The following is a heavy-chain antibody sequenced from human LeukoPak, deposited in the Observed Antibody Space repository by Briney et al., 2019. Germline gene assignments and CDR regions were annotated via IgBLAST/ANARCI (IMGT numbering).Heavy chain of an antibody. CDR3: ARDLASVLPAATFAY. CDR1: GYTFISYY. CDR2: INPSGGST. J-gene: IGHJ4*02. D-gene: IGHD2-2*01. V-gene: IGHV1-46*01. Sequence: ASVKVSCKASGYTFISYYMHWVRQAPGQGLEWMGIINPSGGSTSYAQKFQGRVTMTRDMSTSTVYMELSSLRSEDTAVYYCARDLASVLPAATFAYWGQGTLVTVS.